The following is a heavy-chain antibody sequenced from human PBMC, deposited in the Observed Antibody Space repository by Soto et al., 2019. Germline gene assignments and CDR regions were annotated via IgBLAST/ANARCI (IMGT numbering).Heavy chain of an antibody. Sequence: QVHLVESGGGVVQPGGSLRLSCAASGFSFNSYGMHWVRQAPGKGLEWVAIIWYDGSNKYYADSVKGRFTISRDNSKNMFYIQMDRLTAEHTAVFYCARDCAFGQDTNSWFDLWGRGTLVTVCS. V-gene: IGHV3-33*01. D-gene: IGHD3-10*01. CDR1: GFSFNSYG. J-gene: IGHJ2*01. CDR2: IWYDGSNK. CDR3: ARDCAFGQDTNSWFDL.